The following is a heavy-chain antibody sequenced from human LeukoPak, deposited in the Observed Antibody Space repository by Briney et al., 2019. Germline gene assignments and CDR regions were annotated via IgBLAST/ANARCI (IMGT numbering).Heavy chain of an antibody. Sequence: ASVKVSCKASGGTFSSYGISWVRQAPGQGLEWMGWISAYNGNTNYAQKLQGRVTMTTDTSTSTAYMELRSLRSDDTAVYYCARDSHIVVVPAAILPDYWGQGTLVTVSS. D-gene: IGHD2-2*02. J-gene: IGHJ4*02. V-gene: IGHV1-18*01. CDR1: GGTFSSYG. CDR3: ARDSHIVVVPAAILPDY. CDR2: ISAYNGNT.